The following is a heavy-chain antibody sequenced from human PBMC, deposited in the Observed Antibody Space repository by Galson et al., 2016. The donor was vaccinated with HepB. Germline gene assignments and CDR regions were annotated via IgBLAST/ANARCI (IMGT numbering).Heavy chain of an antibody. CDR1: GFIFSVYN. CDR3: ARDDYFRLGY. Sequence: SLRLSCAASGFIFSVYNMHWARQAPGKGLEWIAWITSSSDTMHYADSVKGRFTISRDNAKNSLYLEMNSLRDEDTAVYYCARDDYFRLGYWGQGTLVTVSS. CDR2: ITSSSDTM. V-gene: IGHV3-48*02. J-gene: IGHJ4*02. D-gene: IGHD3-16*01.